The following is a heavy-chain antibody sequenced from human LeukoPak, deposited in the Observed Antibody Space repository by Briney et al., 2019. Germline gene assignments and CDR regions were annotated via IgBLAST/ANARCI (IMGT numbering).Heavy chain of an antibody. CDR2: IKQDGSEK. Sequence: GGSLRLSCVVSGFTYSRYWMTWFRQAPGKGLEWVANIKQDGSEKYYVDSVKGRFTISRDNAKNSLYLQMNSLRAEDTAVYYCARGEYYYDSSLYYWGQGTLVTVSS. V-gene: IGHV3-7*01. CDR1: GFTYSRYW. J-gene: IGHJ4*02. D-gene: IGHD3-22*01. CDR3: ARGEYYYDSSLYY.